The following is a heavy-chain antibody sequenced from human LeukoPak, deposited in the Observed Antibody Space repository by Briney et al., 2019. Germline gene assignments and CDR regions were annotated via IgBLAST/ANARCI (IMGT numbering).Heavy chain of an antibody. Sequence: SETLSLTCTVSGGSISSYYWSWIRQPAGMGLEWIGRIYTSGSTNYNPSLKSRVTMSVDTSKNQFSLKLSSVTAADTAVYYCARHRKYGDLAYYYGMDVWGQGTTVTVSS. J-gene: IGHJ6*02. CDR1: GGSISSYY. V-gene: IGHV4-4*07. CDR2: IYTSGST. CDR3: ARHRKYGDLAYYYGMDV. D-gene: IGHD4-17*01.